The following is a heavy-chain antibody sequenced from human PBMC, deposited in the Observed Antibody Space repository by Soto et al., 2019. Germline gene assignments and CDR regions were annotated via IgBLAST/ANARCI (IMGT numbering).Heavy chain of an antibody. V-gene: IGHV1-18*01. D-gene: IGHD4-17*01. J-gene: IGHJ4*02. CDR2: ISTYNGNT. Sequence: QVKLVQSGAEVKKPGTSVKVSCKASGYTFTSNGISWVRQAPGQGLEWMGWISTYNGNTNYAQKLQGRVTMTRDTSASIAYMELRDLRSDDTAVYYCARDGYGDYGYWGQGSLVTVSS. CDR3: ARDGYGDYGY. CDR1: GYTFTSNG.